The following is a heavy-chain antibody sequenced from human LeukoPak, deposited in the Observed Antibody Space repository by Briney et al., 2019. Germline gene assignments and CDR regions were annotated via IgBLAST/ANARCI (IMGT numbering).Heavy chain of an antibody. J-gene: IGHJ6*03. Sequence: GGSLRLSCAASGFTFTSYGMHWVRQAPGKGLEWVAFIRYDGSNKYYADSVKGRFTISRDNSKNTLYLQMSSLRAEDTAVYYCARDGSPLYYYDSSGYYHYYYYFMDVWGKGTTVTVSS. D-gene: IGHD3-22*01. CDR3: ARDGSPLYYYDSSGYYHYYYYFMDV. V-gene: IGHV3-30*02. CDR1: GFTFTSYG. CDR2: IRYDGSNK.